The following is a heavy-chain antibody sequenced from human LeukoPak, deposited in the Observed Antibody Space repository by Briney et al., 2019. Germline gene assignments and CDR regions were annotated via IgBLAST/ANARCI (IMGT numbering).Heavy chain of an antibody. Sequence: PSETLSLTCTVSGYSISSGYYWGWIRQPPGKGLEWIGSIYHSGSTYYNPSLKSRVTISVDTSKNQFSLKLSSATAADTAVYYCARCNGYNPSDYWGQGTLVTVSS. CDR2: IYHSGST. CDR1: GYSISSGYY. J-gene: IGHJ4*02. V-gene: IGHV4-38-2*02. D-gene: IGHD5-24*01. CDR3: ARCNGYNPSDY.